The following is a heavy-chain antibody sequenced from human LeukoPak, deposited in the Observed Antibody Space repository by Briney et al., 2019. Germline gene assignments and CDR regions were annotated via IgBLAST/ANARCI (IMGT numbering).Heavy chain of an antibody. Sequence: GGSLGLSCAASGFPFSYYAMSWVRQAPGKGLEWVSAISSNGGTTYYSDSVKGRFTISRANSKNTLYLQMNSLRPEDTALYYCAKVIEPDYWGQGTLVTVSS. V-gene: IGHV3-23*01. CDR3: AKVIEPDY. CDR2: ISSNGGTT. CDR1: GFPFSYYA. J-gene: IGHJ4*02. D-gene: IGHD2/OR15-2a*01.